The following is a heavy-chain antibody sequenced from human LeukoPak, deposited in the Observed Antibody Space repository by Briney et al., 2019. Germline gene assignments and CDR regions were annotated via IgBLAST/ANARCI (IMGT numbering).Heavy chain of an antibody. CDR2: IIPIFGTA. D-gene: IGHD2-2*01. J-gene: IGHJ6*04. CDR3: ARSSASIVVVPAAMHYYYGMDV. V-gene: IGHV1-69*13. Sequence: GASVKVSCKASGGTFSSYAISWVRQAPGQGLEWMGEIIPIFGTANYAQKFQGRVTITADESTSTAYMELSSLRSEDTAVYYCARSSASIVVVPAAMHYYYGMDVWGKGTTVTVSS. CDR1: GGTFSSYA.